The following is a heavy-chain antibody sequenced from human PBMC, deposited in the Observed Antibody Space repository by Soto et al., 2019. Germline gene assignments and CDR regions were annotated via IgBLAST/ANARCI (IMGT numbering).Heavy chain of an antibody. J-gene: IGHJ4*02. CDR1: GGSFSGYY. CDR2: INHSGST. V-gene: IGHV4-34*01. D-gene: IGHD3-3*01. CDR3: ARVRLNVYDS. Sequence: PSETLSLTCAVYGGSFSGYYWSWIRQPPGKGLEWIGEINHSGSTNYNPSLKSRVTISVDTSKNQFSLKLSSVTAADTAVYYCARVRLNVYDSWGQGTLVTVSS.